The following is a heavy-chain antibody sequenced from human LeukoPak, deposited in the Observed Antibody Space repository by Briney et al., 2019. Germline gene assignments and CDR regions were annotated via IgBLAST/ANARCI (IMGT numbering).Heavy chain of an antibody. CDR1: GDSVSSNSAA. J-gene: IGHJ3*02. D-gene: IGHD6-19*01. CDR3: ARDKPVAEYAFDI. CDR2: TYYRSKWYN. V-gene: IGHV6-1*01. Sequence: SQTLSLTCAISGDSVSSNSAAWSWIRQSPSRGLEWLGRTYYRSKWYNDYAVSVKSRITINPDTSKNQFSLQLNSVTPEDTAVYYCARDKPVAEYAFDIWGQGTMVTVSS.